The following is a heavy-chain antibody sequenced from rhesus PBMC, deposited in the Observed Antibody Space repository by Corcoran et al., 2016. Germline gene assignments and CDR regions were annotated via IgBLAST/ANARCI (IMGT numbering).Heavy chain of an antibody. D-gene: IGHD6-31*01. J-gene: IGHJ4*01. CDR2: ILGSGSKT. CDR3: TSDPRGSGWFDY. CDR1: GGSISISY. V-gene: IGHV4-169*02. Sequence: HLRLQESGPGLVKPSETLSVTCAVSGGSISISYWTWIRQSPGKGLGWIGYILGSGSKTNYNPSPKSRVTRSVDTTKNQRSLRLSAVTAADTAVYFCTSDPRGSGWFDYWGQGVLVTVSS.